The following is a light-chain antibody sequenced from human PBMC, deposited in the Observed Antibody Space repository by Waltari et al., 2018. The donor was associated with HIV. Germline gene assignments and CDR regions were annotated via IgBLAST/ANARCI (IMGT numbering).Light chain of an antibody. Sequence: SYELTQPPSVSVSPGQTARITCSGDALPKQYAFWYQQKPGQAPVLVIYKDTERPSGFPERFSGSSSGTVVTLTISGVQTEDEADYYCQSADSTRTYYWVFGGGTKLTVL. V-gene: IGLV3-25*03. J-gene: IGLJ3*02. CDR3: QSADSTRTYYWV. CDR2: KDT. CDR1: ALPKQY.